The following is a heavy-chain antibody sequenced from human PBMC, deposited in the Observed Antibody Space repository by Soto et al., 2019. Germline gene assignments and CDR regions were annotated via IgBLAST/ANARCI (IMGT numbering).Heavy chain of an antibody. CDR1: GGSLTHYY. J-gene: IGHJ4*02. D-gene: IGHD6-13*01. Sequence: QVQLQESGPGLVKPSETLSLTCTVSGGSLTHYYWSWIRQPPGKGLEWIGYIYYTGGTNYNSSLKSRVTISVDTSKNRCSLNLSSVTAADTAVYYCVRGAATFDYWGQGTLVTVSS. CDR2: IYYTGGT. V-gene: IGHV4-59*01. CDR3: VRGAATFDY.